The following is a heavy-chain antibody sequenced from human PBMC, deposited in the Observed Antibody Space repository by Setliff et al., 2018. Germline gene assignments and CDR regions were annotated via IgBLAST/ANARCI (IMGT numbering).Heavy chain of an antibody. CDR3: ARLRAPGSHGLDP. V-gene: IGHV3-48*01. D-gene: IGHD3-10*01. CDR2: ISTSSGTR. CDR1: GFSFSNYG. Sequence: PGGSLRLSCVVSGFSFSNYGMTWVRQAPGKGLEWISYISTSSGTRYYADSVKGRFTISRDNANQSLYLQMNSLRAEDTAVYYCARLRAPGSHGLDPWGQGTLVTVSS. J-gene: IGHJ5*02.